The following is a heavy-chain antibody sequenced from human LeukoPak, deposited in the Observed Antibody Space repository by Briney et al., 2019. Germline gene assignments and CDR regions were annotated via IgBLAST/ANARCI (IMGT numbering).Heavy chain of an antibody. D-gene: IGHD2/OR15-2a*01. V-gene: IGHV5-51*01. CDR3: ARAGYSNRWDGVDY. CDR2: IYPGDSDT. Sequence: GESLKISCKGSGYTFTNYWIGWVRQMPGKGLEFMGIIYPGDSDTRYSPPFQGQVTISVDKSINTAHLQWSSLKASDSAMYYCARAGYSNRWDGVDYWGQGTLVTVSS. J-gene: IGHJ4*02. CDR1: GYTFTNYW.